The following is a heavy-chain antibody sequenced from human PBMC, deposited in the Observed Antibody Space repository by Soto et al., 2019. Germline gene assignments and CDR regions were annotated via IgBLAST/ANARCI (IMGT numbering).Heavy chain of an antibody. D-gene: IGHD3-3*01. Sequence: SQTLSLTCAISGDSVSSNSAAWSWIRQSPSRGLEWLGRTYYRSKWYNDYAVSVKSRITINPDTSKNQFSLQLNSVTPEDTAVYYCASSITIFGVVPGGLDPWGQGTLDTFSS. CDR2: TYYRSKWYN. CDR3: ASSITIFGVVPGGLDP. CDR1: GDSVSSNSAA. J-gene: IGHJ5*02. V-gene: IGHV6-1*01.